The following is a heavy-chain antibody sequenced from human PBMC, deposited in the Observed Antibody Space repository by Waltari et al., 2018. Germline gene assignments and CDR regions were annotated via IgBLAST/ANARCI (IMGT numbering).Heavy chain of an antibody. CDR3: ARGPYSSSSDNFDY. Sequence: EVQLVESGGGLIQPGGSLRLSCAASGFTVSSNYMSWVRQAPGKGLEWVSVIYSGGSTDYADSVKGRFTISRDNSKNTLYLQMNSLRAEDTAVYYCARGPYSSSSDNFDYWGQGTLVTVSS. J-gene: IGHJ4*02. V-gene: IGHV3-53*01. D-gene: IGHD6-13*01. CDR1: GFTVSSNY. CDR2: IYSGGST.